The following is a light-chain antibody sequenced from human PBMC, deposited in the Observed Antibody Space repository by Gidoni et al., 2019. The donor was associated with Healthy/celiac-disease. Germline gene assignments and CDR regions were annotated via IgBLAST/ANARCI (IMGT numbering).Light chain of an antibody. CDR1: SSDVGGYNY. CDR3: SSYTSSSTWV. J-gene: IGLJ3*02. V-gene: IGLV2-14*03. CDR2: DVS. Sequence: LTQPASVSGSPGQSITISCTGTSSDVGGYNYVSWYQQHPGKAPKLMIYDVSNRPSGVSNRFSGSKSGNTASLTISGLQAEDEADYYCSSYTSSSTWVFGGGTKLTVL.